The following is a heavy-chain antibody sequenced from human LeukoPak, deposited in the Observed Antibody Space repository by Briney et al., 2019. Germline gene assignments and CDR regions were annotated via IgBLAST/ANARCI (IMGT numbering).Heavy chain of an antibody. CDR2: IYYSGST. V-gene: IGHV4-59*12. J-gene: IGHJ4*02. D-gene: IGHD3-16*02. CDR3: ARSYDYVWGSYRYGLLY. CDR1: GGSISSYY. Sequence: SETLSLTCTVSGGSISSYYWSWIRQPPGKGLGWIGYIYYSGSTNYNPSLKSRVTISVDTSKNQFSLKLSSVTAADTAVYYCARSYDYVWGSYRYGLLYWGQGTLVTVSS.